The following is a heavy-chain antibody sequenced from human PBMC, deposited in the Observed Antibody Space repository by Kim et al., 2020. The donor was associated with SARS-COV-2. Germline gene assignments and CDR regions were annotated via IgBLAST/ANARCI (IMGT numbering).Heavy chain of an antibody. D-gene: IGHD2-2*01. V-gene: IGHV3-33*01. J-gene: IGHJ5*02. CDR3: ARDRAPAKVVPAAMWRNWLDP. Sequence: GGSLRLSCAASGFTFSSYGMHWVRQAPGKGLEWVAVIWYDGSNKYYADSVKGRFTISRDNSKNTLYLQMNSLRAEDTAVYYCARDRAPAKVVPAAMWRNWLDPWGQGTLVTVSS. CDR1: GFTFSSYG. CDR2: IWYDGSNK.